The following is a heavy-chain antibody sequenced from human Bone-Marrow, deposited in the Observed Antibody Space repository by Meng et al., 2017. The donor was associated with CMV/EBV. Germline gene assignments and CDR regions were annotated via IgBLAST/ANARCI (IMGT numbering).Heavy chain of an antibody. CDR3: AKDSEGLRFLEWLSNPAPIDY. CDR2: IWFDGSNK. Sequence: GESLKISCAASGFTFSSYSMNWVRQAPGKGLEWVTFIWFDGSNKFYADSVKGRFTISRDNSKNTLYLQMNSLRAEDTAVYYCAKDSEGLRFLEWLSNPAPIDYWGQGTRVTGSS. CDR1: GFTFSSYS. J-gene: IGHJ4*02. D-gene: IGHD3-3*01. V-gene: IGHV3-30*02.